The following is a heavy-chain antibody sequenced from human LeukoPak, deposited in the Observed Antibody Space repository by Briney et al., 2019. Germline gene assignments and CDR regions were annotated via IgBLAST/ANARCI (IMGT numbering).Heavy chain of an antibody. CDR3: ASQTYYDFWSGHLVVDV. D-gene: IGHD3-3*01. CDR1: GGSISSYY. CDR2: IYTSGST. Sequence: SETLSLTCTVSGGSISSYYWSWIRQPAGKGLEWIGRIYTSGSTNYNPSLKSRVTMSVDTSKNQFSLKLRSVTAADTAVYYCASQTYYDFWSGHLVVDVWGKGTTVTVSS. J-gene: IGHJ6*04. V-gene: IGHV4-4*07.